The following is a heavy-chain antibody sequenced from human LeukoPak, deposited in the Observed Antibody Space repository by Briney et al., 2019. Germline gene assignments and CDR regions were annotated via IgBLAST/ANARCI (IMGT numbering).Heavy chain of an antibody. Sequence: GGSLRLSCAASGFTFSSYGMHWVRQAPGKGLEWVAFIRYDGSNKYYADSVKGRFTISRDNSKNTLYLQMNSLRAEDTAVYYCAKENLGYCSSTSCYSFDYWGQGTLVTDSS. V-gene: IGHV3-30*02. CDR1: GFTFSSYG. D-gene: IGHD2-2*01. CDR2: IRYDGSNK. CDR3: AKENLGYCSSTSCYSFDY. J-gene: IGHJ4*02.